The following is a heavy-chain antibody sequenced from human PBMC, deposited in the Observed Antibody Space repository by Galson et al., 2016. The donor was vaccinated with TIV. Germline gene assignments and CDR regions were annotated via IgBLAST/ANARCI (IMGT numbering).Heavy chain of an antibody. J-gene: IGHJ3*01. CDR2: ISWNGGTV. D-gene: IGHD2-15*01. V-gene: IGHV3-9*01. CDR1: GFTFDEYA. Sequence: SLRLSCAASGFTFDEYAMHWVRQAPGKGPEWVAGISWNGGTVGYADSVKGRFTISRGNAKKSLYLQMNSLRREDTALYYCVKTNIYLRTVVADGAFDVWGQGTRVTVSS. CDR3: VKTNIYLRTVVADGAFDV.